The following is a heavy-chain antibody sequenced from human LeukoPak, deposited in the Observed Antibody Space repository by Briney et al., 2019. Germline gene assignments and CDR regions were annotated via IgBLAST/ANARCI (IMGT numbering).Heavy chain of an antibody. CDR1: GGSISSGGYY. J-gene: IGHJ4*02. D-gene: IGHD3-22*01. CDR3: ARLPYYDSSGSWRRVQSDDY. CDR2: IYYSGST. V-gene: IGHV4-31*03. Sequence: SETLSLTCTVSGGSISSGGYYWSWIRQHPGKGLEWIGYIYYSGSTYYNPSLKSRVTISVDTSKNQFSLKLSSVTAADTAVYYCARLPYYDSSGSWRRVQSDDYWGQGTLVTVSS.